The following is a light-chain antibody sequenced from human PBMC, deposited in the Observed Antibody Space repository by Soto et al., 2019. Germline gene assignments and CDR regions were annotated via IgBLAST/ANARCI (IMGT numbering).Light chain of an antibody. V-gene: IGLV2-8*01. Sequence: QSALTQPPSASGSPGQSVTISCTGTYSDIGVYNFVSWYQQHPGKAPKLMIYEVSKRPSGVPDRFSGSKSGNTASLTVSGLQAEDDADYHCGSFTGGITPYVFGTGTKVTVL. CDR3: GSFTGGITPYV. J-gene: IGLJ1*01. CDR2: EVS. CDR1: YSDIGVYNF.